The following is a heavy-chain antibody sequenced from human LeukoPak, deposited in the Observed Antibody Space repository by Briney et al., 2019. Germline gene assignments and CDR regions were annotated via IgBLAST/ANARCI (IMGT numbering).Heavy chain of an antibody. Sequence: SETLSLTCTVYGGSISSYYWSWIRQPAGKGLEWIGRIYTSGSTNYNPSLKSRVTMSVDTSKNQFSLKLSSVTAADTAVYYCAREEGREEYSSGWYIDYWGQGTLVTVSS. V-gene: IGHV4-4*07. CDR3: AREEGREEYSSGWYIDY. CDR2: IYTSGST. D-gene: IGHD6-19*01. J-gene: IGHJ4*02. CDR1: GGSISSYY.